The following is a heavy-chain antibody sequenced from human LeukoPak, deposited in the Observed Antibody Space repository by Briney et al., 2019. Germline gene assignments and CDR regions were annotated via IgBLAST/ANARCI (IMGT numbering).Heavy chain of an antibody. D-gene: IGHD2-15*01. CDR1: GFTFSSYA. CDR3: AKGERVYCSASTCYPFDY. CDR2: ITGGSEST. J-gene: IGHJ4*02. V-gene: IGHV3-23*01. Sequence: GGSLRLTCAASGFTFSSYAMNWVRQAPGTRLEWVSSITGGSESTYHADSVKGRFTISRDNSKNTVSLQMNSLRAEDTAVYYCAKGERVYCSASTCYPFDYWGQGILVSVSS.